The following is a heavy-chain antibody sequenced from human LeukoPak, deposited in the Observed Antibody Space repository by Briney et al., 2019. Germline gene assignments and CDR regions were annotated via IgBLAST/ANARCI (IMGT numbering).Heavy chain of an antibody. CDR1: GFTFSGHN. CDR3: ARPPITGIAAAGDYYYYYMDV. Sequence: GGSLRLSCAASGFTFSGHNMNWVRQAPGKGLEWISFVSISSGTIYYADSVKGRFRISRDNAKSSLDLQMNSLRAEDTAVYYCARPPITGIAAAGDYYYYYMDVWGKGTTVTVSS. D-gene: IGHD6-13*01. V-gene: IGHV3-48*04. J-gene: IGHJ6*03. CDR2: VSISSGTI.